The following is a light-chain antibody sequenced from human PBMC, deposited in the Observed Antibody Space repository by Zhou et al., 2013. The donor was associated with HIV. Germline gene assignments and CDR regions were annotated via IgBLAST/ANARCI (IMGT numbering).Light chain of an antibody. CDR3: QQVTPYPFT. V-gene: IGKV1-NL1*01. CDR2: ATS. Sequence: DIQMTQSPTSLSASVGDRVTITCRASQGISESLAWYQQKPGKAPNLLLYATSRLENGVPPRFSGSGSGTDYTLTISTLQPEDFATYYCQQVTPYPFTFGPGTKVDFK. J-gene: IGKJ3*01. CDR1: QGISES.